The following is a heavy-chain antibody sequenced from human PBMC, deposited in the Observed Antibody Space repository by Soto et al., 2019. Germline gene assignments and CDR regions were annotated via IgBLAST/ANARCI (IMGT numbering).Heavy chain of an antibody. CDR2: IYHSGST. CDR3: AAGGGLPRYY. V-gene: IGHV4-30-2*01. Sequence: QLQLQESGSGLVKPSQTLSLTCAVSGGSISSGGYSWSWIRQPPGKGLEWIGYIYHSGSTYYNPSLTRRVTISAHTAKNEFPLKLSSVTAADTAVYYCAAGGGLPRYYWGQGTLVTVSS. J-gene: IGHJ4*02. CDR1: GGSISSGGYS. D-gene: IGHD5-12*01.